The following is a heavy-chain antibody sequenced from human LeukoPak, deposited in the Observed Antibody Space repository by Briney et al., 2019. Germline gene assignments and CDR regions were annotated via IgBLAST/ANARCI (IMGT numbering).Heavy chain of an antibody. CDR1: VFTFTSYA. Sequence: GGSLRLSCAASVFTFTSYAMRWGRQAPGEGLEWVSMISGSGGSTFHADSVKDRFTISRDNSKSTMYMQMNGLRAEDTAVYYCVKRLVGTNDWGQGTMVTVSS. D-gene: IGHD1-26*01. CDR2: ISGSGGST. V-gene: IGHV3-23*01. CDR3: VKRLVGTND. J-gene: IGHJ3*01.